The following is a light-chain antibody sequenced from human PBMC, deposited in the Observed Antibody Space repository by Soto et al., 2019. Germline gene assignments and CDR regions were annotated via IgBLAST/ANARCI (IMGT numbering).Light chain of an antibody. CDR2: DAF. J-gene: IGKJ2*01. Sequence: DIQMTQSPSTLSASVGDRVIITCRASQSISSWLAWYQQKPGKAPKLLIYDAFSLEGGVPSRFSGSGSGTEFTLTISSLQPDAFATYYCQQYNSYLYTFGQGTKLEIK. V-gene: IGKV1-5*01. CDR1: QSISSW. CDR3: QQYNSYLYT.